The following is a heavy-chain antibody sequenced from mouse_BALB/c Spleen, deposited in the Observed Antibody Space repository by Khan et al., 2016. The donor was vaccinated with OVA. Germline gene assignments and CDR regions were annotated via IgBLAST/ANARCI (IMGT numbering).Heavy chain of an antibody. J-gene: IGHJ3*01. D-gene: IGHD2-4*01. V-gene: IGHV1S136*01. Sequence: EVQLQESGPELVKPGASVKMSCKASGYTFTSYVMHWVKQKPGRGLEWIGDIYPFNDDTKYNEKFKSKATLTSDKSSSTAYMELSSLTSEDSAIYYCAPVGNYDVSVDYWGQGTLVTVSA. CDR1: GYTFTSYV. CDR2: IYPFNDDT. CDR3: APVGNYDVSVDY.